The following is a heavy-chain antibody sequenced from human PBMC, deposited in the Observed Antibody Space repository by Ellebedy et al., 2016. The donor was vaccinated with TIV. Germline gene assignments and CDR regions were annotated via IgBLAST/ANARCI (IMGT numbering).Heavy chain of an antibody. CDR2: IKQDGSEK. V-gene: IGHV3-7*01. CDR3: ARVISLRYFDS. CDR1: GFTFTSYS. J-gene: IGHJ4*02. Sequence: GESLKISCAASGFTFTSYSMSWVRQAPGKGLEWVANIKQDGSEKYYVDSVKGRFTISRDNAKNSLYLQINSLRAEDTAVYYCARVISLRYFDSWGQGTLVTVSS. D-gene: IGHD3-16*01.